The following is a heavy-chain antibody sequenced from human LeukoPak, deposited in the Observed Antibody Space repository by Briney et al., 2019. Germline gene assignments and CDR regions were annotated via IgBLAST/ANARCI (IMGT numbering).Heavy chain of an antibody. CDR3: AKAVNGVVARDWFDP. Sequence: GGSLRLSCAASGFTFSNCAMSWVRQAPGKGLEWVSAISGSGGNTYYADSVKGRFTISRDNSKNTLYLQMNSLRAEDTAVYYCAKAVNGVVARDWFDPWGQGTLVTVSS. J-gene: IGHJ5*02. CDR1: GFTFSNCA. V-gene: IGHV3-23*01. CDR2: ISGSGGNT. D-gene: IGHD2-15*01.